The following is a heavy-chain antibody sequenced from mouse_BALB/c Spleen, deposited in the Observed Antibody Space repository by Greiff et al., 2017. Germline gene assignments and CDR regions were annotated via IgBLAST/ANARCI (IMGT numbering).Heavy chain of an antibody. CDR1: GFTFSSYA. Sequence: EVMLVESGGGLVKPGGSLKLSCAASGFTFSSYAMSWVRQTPEKRLEWVASISSGGSTYYPDSVKGRFTISRDNARNILYLQMSSLRSEDTAMYYCARGYYGYPFDYWGQGTTLTVSS. D-gene: IGHD1-2*01. CDR2: ISSGGST. V-gene: IGHV5-6-5*01. CDR3: ARGYYGYPFDY. J-gene: IGHJ2*01.